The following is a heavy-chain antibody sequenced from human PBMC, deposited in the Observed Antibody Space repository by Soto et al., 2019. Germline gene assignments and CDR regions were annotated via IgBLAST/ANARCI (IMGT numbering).Heavy chain of an antibody. CDR3: ARASRSSAYDY. J-gene: IGHJ4*02. V-gene: IGHV4-39*01. Sequence: SETLSLTCTVSGGSITCSTYYWSWIRQPPGMGLEWIGSVHDSGGTYFSPSLNSRVTISIDTSKNQFSLQLNSVTAADTAISFCARASRSSAYDYWSQGTLVTVSS. CDR1: GGSITCSTYY. CDR2: VHDSGGT. D-gene: IGHD3-10*01.